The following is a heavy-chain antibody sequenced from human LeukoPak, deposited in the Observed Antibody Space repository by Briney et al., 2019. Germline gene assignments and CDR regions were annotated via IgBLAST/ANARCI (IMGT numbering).Heavy chain of an antibody. CDR2: IYYSGST. V-gene: IGHV4-59*08. CDR3: ARSDSPGIAAAGFDY. J-gene: IGHJ4*02. Sequence: SETLSLTCTVSGGSISSYYWSWIRQPPWKGLEWIGYIYYSGSTNYNPSLKSRVTISVDTSKNQFSLKLSSVTAADTAVYYCARSDSPGIAAAGFDYWGQGTLVTVSS. D-gene: IGHD6-13*01. CDR1: GGSISSYY.